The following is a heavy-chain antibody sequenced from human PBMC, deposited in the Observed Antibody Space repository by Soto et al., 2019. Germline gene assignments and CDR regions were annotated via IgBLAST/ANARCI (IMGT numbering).Heavy chain of an antibody. CDR1: GFSLSTSGVG. Sequence: QITLKESGPTLVKPTQTLTLTCTFSGFSLSTSGVGVGWIRQPPGKALEWLALIYWDDDKRYSPSLKSRLPINKDTTKSQVVLTMTNMDPVDTATYYCAHRQGRSWFFDYWGQGTLVTVSS. CDR3: AHRQGRSWFFDY. V-gene: IGHV2-5*02. CDR2: IYWDDDK. J-gene: IGHJ4*02. D-gene: IGHD6-13*01.